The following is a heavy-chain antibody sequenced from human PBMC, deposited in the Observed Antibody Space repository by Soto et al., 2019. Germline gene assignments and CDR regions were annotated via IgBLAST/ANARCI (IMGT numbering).Heavy chain of an antibody. D-gene: IGHD6-13*01. CDR2: ITGSAGST. Sequence: GGSRRRSCAASGFTFSNSAMSWVHQAPGNGLEWVSAITGSAGSTYYTDSMNGRFPISRDNSKTIFYLQMNSLPVHSTAGSYSAGGSSWPWVDYWGQGTLVTAFS. CDR3: AGGSSWPWVDY. CDR1: GFTFSNSA. V-gene: IGHV3-23*01. J-gene: IGHJ4*02.